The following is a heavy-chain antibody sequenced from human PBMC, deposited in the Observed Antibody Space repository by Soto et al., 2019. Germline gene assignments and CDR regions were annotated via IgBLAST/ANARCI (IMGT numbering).Heavy chain of an antibody. CDR3: KKLPGVDDGGIFDP. V-gene: IGHV4-59*01. Sequence: SETLSLTCSVLGGSISSYYWSWIRQPPGKGLEWIGYIYYTGTTNYNPSLKSRVTISVDTSKNQFSLKLSSVTTADTAVYYCKKLPGVDDGGIFDPWGQGTLVTVSS. J-gene: IGHJ5*02. CDR1: GGSISSYY. CDR2: IYYTGTT. D-gene: IGHD4-17*01.